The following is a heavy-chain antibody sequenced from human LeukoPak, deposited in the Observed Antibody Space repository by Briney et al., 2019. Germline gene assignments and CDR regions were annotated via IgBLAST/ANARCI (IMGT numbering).Heavy chain of an antibody. CDR3: ARGLGIYDGSAYDVDY. V-gene: IGHV3-30*02. D-gene: IGHD3-22*01. CDR1: GFTFSSYG. J-gene: IGHJ4*02. Sequence: GGSLRLSCAASGFTFSSYGMHWVRQAPGKGLEWVAFIRYDGSNKYYADSVKGRFTISRDNSKNTLYLQMNSLRAEDTAVYYCARGLGIYDGSAYDVDYWGQGTLVTVSS. CDR2: IRYDGSNK.